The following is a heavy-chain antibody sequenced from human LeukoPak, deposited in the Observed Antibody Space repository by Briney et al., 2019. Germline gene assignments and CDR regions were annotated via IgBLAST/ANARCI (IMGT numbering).Heavy chain of an antibody. CDR3: ARVVHLRRTGAPVYGMDV. Sequence: SETLSLTCTVSGGSISSYYWSWIRQPPGKGLEWIAYISDIGSINYNPSLKSRVTISVDTSKNQFSLKLSSVTAADTAVYYCARVVHLRRTGAPVYGMDVWGQGTTVTVSS. D-gene: IGHD3/OR15-3a*01. CDR2: ISDIGSI. J-gene: IGHJ6*02. CDR1: GGSISSYY. V-gene: IGHV4-59*08.